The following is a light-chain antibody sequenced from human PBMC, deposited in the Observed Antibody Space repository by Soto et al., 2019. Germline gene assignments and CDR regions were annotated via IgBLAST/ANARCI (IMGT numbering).Light chain of an antibody. Sequence: EIVLTQSPGTLSLSPGERATLSCRASQSVSSSYLACYQQKPGQAPRLLMYGASSRATGIPDRFSGSGSGTDFTLTISRLEPEDSAVYYCQQYGSSPRTFGQGTNLEIK. CDR1: QSVSSSY. CDR2: GAS. CDR3: QQYGSSPRT. V-gene: IGKV3-20*01. J-gene: IGKJ2*01.